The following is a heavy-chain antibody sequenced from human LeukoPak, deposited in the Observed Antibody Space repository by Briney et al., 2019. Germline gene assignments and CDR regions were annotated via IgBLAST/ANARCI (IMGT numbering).Heavy chain of an antibody. J-gene: IGHJ4*02. CDR3: AKVRLRYFDWSTYFDY. Sequence: SGGSLRLSCAASGFTLSSYAMSWARQAPGKGLEWVSAISDSGNTYHADSVKGRFTMSRENSKNTLYLQMNSLRAEDTAVYYCAKVRLRYFDWSTYFDYWGQGTLVTVSS. CDR2: ISDSGNT. D-gene: IGHD3-9*01. V-gene: IGHV3-23*01. CDR1: GFTLSSYA.